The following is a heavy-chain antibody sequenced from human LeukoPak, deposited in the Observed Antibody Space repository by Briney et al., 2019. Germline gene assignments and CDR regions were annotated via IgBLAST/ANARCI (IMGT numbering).Heavy chain of an antibody. CDR1: GGSISSYY. CDR2: IYYSGST. Sequence: SETLSLTCTVSGGSISSYYWSWIRQPPGKGLEWIGYIYYSGSTNYNPSLKSRVTISVDTSKNQFSLKLSSVTAADTAVYYCARVYYANSYDYWFFDLWGRGTLVTVSS. J-gene: IGHJ2*01. V-gene: IGHV4-59*01. D-gene: IGHD2-2*01. CDR3: ARVYYANSYDYWFFDL.